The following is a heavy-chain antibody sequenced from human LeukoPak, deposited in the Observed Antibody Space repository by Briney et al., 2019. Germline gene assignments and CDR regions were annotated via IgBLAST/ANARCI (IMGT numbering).Heavy chain of an antibody. J-gene: IGHJ6*03. D-gene: IGHD5-12*01. CDR3: ALATIFGAYFYYYYMDV. Sequence: GGSLRLSCAASGFTVSSNYMSWVRQAPGKGLEWVSVIYSGGSTYYADSVKGRFTISRDNSKNTLYLQMNSLRAEDTAVYYCALATIFGAYFYYYYMDVWGKGTTVTVSS. CDR1: GFTVSSNY. V-gene: IGHV3-53*01. CDR2: IYSGGST.